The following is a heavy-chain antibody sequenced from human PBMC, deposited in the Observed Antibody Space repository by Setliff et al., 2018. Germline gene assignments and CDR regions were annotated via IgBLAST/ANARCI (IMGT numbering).Heavy chain of an antibody. CDR3: AKDLGDDGHYYYYMDV. D-gene: IGHD4-17*01. CDR1: GFTFNNYA. J-gene: IGHJ6*03. V-gene: IGHV3-23*03. CDR2: VYRGGSTT. Sequence: ETLSLSCAASGFTFNNYAMSWVRQAPGKRLEWVSVVYRGGSTTFYADSVKGRFTISRDDSKNTLYLQMNSLTVDDTAVYYCAKDLGDDGHYYYYMDVWGKGTTVTVSS.